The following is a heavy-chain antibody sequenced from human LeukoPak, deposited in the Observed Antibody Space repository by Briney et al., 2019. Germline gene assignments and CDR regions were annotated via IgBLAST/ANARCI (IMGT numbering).Heavy chain of an antibody. V-gene: IGHV1-46*01. Sequence: GGSVKVSCKASGYTFTSNYIHWVRQAPGQGLEWMGMIYPRDGSTSYAQKFQGRVTITADESTSTAYMELSSLRSEDTAVYYCARDGRDGYNSPPKYYFDYWGQGTLVTVSS. CDR3: ARDGRDGYNSPPKYYFDY. CDR1: GYTFTSNY. CDR2: IYPRDGST. D-gene: IGHD5-24*01. J-gene: IGHJ4*02.